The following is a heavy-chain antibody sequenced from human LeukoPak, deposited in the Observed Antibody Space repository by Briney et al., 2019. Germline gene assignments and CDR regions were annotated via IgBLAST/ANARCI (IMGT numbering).Heavy chain of an antibody. CDR1: GFTFSSYA. D-gene: IGHD6-6*01. CDR2: IKQDGSEK. Sequence: GGSLRLSCAASGFTFSSYAMSWVRQAPGKGLEWVANIKQDGSEKYYVDSVKGRFTISRDNAKNSLYLQMNSLRAEDTAVYYCARSIAIKTNAFDIWGQGTMVTVSS. V-gene: IGHV3-7*01. J-gene: IGHJ3*02. CDR3: ARSIAIKTNAFDI.